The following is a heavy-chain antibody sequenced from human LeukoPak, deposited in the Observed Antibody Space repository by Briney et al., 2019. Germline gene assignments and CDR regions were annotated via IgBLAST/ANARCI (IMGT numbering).Heavy chain of an antibody. CDR2: IYYSGNT. D-gene: IGHD6-19*01. CDR1: GGSISSSSYY. J-gene: IGHJ4*02. CDR3: ARQSVADNGFDC. Sequence: SETLSLTCTVSGGSISSSSYYWGWLRQPPGRGLEWIGTIYYSGNTYYNPSLKSRVSISVDTSKKQCSLKLSSVTAADTAVYDCARQSVADNGFDCWGQGTLVTVSS. V-gene: IGHV4-39*01.